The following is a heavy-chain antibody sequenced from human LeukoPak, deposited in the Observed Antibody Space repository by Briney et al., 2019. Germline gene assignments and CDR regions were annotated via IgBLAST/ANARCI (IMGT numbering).Heavy chain of an antibody. CDR3: ARMTPYYYDSSGYYPVFDC. D-gene: IGHD3-22*01. Sequence: ASETLSLTCTVSGGSISSYYWSWIRQPPGKGLEWIGYIYTSGSTNYNPSLKSRVTISVDTSKNQFSLKLSSVTAADTAVYYCARMTPYYYDSSGYYPVFDCWGQGTLVTVSS. J-gene: IGHJ4*02. CDR2: IYTSGST. CDR1: GGSISSYY. V-gene: IGHV4-4*09.